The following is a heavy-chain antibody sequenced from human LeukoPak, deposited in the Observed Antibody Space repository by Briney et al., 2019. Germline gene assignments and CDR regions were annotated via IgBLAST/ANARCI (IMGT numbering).Heavy chain of an antibody. V-gene: IGHV4-59*12. CDR2: IYYSGST. Sequence: PSETLSLTCTLSGGSISSYYWSWIRQPPGKGLQWIGYIYYSGSTNYNPSLKSRVTISVDTSKNQFSLKLSSVTAADTAVYYCARGFSPGLRFVPWGQGTLVTVSS. CDR1: GGSISSYY. J-gene: IGHJ5*02. CDR3: ARGFSPGLRFVP. D-gene: IGHD5-12*01.